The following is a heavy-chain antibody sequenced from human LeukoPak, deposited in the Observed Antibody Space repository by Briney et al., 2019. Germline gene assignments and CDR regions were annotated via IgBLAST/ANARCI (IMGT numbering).Heavy chain of an antibody. J-gene: IGHJ3*02. CDR1: GGSISSYY. CDR2: TYTSGST. Sequence: PSETLSLTCTVSGGSISSYYWSWIRQPPGKGLEWIGYTYTSGSTNYNPSLKSRVTISVDTSKDQFSLKLSSVTAADTAVYYCAGVSSGWADAFDIWGQGTMVTVSS. D-gene: IGHD6-19*01. V-gene: IGHV4-4*09. CDR3: AGVSSGWADAFDI.